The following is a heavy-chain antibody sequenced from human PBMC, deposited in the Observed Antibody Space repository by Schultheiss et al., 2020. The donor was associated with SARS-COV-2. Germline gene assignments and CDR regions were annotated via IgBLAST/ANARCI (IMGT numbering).Heavy chain of an antibody. V-gene: IGHV4-34*01. J-gene: IGHJ4*02. D-gene: IGHD6-6*01. CDR1: GGSFSGYY. CDR3: ATTRIAADY. CDR2: ISHSGST. Sequence: SETLSLTCAVYGGSFSGYYWSWIRQPPGKGLEWIGEISHSGSTNYNPSLKSRVAISVDTSKNQFSLKLSSVTAADTAVYYCATTRIAADYWGQGTLVTVSS.